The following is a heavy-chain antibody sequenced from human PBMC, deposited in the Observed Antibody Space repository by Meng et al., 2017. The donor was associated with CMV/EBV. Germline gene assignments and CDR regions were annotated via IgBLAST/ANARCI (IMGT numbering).Heavy chain of an antibody. Sequence: EGQLVDSGGVLDQPGASLRFSCAASGFTVSSNYMSWVRQAPGKGLEWVSVIYSGGSTYYADSVKGRFTISRDNSKNTLYLQMNSLRAEDTAVYYCAREGDGYDKAPYWGQGTLVTVSS. V-gene: IGHV3-66*01. CDR3: AREGDGYDKAPY. CDR1: GFTVSSNY. J-gene: IGHJ4*02. D-gene: IGHD5-24*01. CDR2: IYSGGST.